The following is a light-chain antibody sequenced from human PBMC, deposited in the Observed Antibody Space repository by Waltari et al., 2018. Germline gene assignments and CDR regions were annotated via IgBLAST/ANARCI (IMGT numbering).Light chain of an antibody. V-gene: IGLV3-21*04. Sequence: SYVLTQPPSVSVAPGKTARITCSGNDIGSKSVHWYQQKPGQAPVLVIFDDTHRPSGIPAPFSGSNAGNTATRTIRRVEAGNEAGYYCHVWDSSSVHVVFGGGTKLTVL. CDR3: HVWDSSSVHVV. J-gene: IGLJ2*01. CDR1: DIGSKS. CDR2: DDT.